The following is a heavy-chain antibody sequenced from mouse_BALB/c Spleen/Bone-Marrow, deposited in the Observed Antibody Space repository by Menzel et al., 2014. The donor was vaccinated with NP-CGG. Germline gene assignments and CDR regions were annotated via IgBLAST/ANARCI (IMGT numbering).Heavy chain of an antibody. J-gene: IGHJ4*01. CDR3: ARHPIYYYGSSWGNYAMDY. V-gene: IGHV5-12-2*01. CDR1: GFTFSSYI. CDR2: ISNGGGST. D-gene: IGHD1-1*01. Sequence: EVMLVESGGGLVQPGGSLKLSCAASGFTFSSYIMSWVRQTPEKRLEWVAYISNGGGSTHYPDTVKGRLTISRDNAKNTLYLQMSSLKSEDTAMYYCARHPIYYYGSSWGNYAMDYWGQGTSVTVSS.